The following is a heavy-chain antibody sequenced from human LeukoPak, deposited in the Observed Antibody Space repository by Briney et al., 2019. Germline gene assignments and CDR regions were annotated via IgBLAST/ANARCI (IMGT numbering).Heavy chain of an antibody. CDR2: MNPNSGNT. CDR1: GYTFTSYD. D-gene: IGHD6-13*01. J-gene: IGHJ4*02. Sequence: ASVKVSCKASGYTFTSYDINWVRQATGQGLEWMGWMNPNSGNTGCTQKFQGRVTMTRDTSISTAYMELSSLRSEDTAVYYCARGLGGAAADGYWGQGTLVTVSS. CDR3: ARGLGGAAADGY. V-gene: IGHV1-8*01.